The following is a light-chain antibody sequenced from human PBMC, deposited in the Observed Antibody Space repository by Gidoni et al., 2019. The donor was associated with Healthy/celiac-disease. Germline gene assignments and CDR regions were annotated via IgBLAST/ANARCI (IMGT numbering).Light chain of an antibody. J-gene: IGKJ2*01. CDR3: MQGTHWPPYT. CDR1: QSLVHSDGNTY. CDR2: KVS. Sequence: DDVMTQSPLSLPVTLGQPASISCRSSQSLVHSDGNTYLNWFQQRPGQAPRRLIYKVSTRDSGVPDRFSGSGSGTDFTLKISRVEAEDVGVYYCMQGTHWPPYTFGQGTKLEIK. V-gene: IGKV2-30*02.